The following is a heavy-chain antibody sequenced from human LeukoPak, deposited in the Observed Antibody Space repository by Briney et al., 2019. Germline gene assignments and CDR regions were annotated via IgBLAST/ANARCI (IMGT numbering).Heavy chain of an antibody. CDR3: ARSGKRWLQLPFDY. CDR1: GYTFTSYD. D-gene: IGHD5-24*01. Sequence: ASVKVSCKASGYTFTSYDINWVRQATGQGLEWMGWMNPNSGNTGYAQKFQGRVTMTRNTSISTAYMELSSLRSEDTAVYYCARSGKRWLQLPFDYWGQGTLVTVSS. J-gene: IGHJ4*02. V-gene: IGHV1-8*01. CDR2: MNPNSGNT.